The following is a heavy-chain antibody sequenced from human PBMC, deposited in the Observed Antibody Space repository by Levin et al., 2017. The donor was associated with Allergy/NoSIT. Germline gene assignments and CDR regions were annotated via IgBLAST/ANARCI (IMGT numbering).Heavy chain of an antibody. Sequence: GESLKISCAASGFTFSSYWMSWVRQAPGKGLEWVANIRQDGSDRYYVDSVKGRFTISRDNAKNSLYLQVNSLRAEDAAVYYCARGSVIEPVAIYYYYYMDVWGKGTTVTVSS. CDR2: IRQDGSDR. CDR1: GFTFSSYW. V-gene: IGHV3-7*04. D-gene: IGHD2-2*01. J-gene: IGHJ6*03. CDR3: ARGSVIEPVAIYYYYYMDV.